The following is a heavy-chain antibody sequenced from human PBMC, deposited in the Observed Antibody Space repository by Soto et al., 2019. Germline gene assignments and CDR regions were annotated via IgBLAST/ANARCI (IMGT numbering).Heavy chain of an antibody. CDR1: GFTFSDYA. CDR2: ISGNAGTT. V-gene: IGHV3-23*01. D-gene: IGHD3-22*01. J-gene: IGHJ4*02. CDR3: ARSGEMSSGYYWGGYFDY. Sequence: EVQLLESGGGLVQPGGSLRLSCAASGFTFSDYAMSWVRQAPGKGLEWVSHISGNAGTTNYADSVKGRFTISRDNSKNTVYLQMNSLRAEDTAVYYCARSGEMSSGYYWGGYFDYWGQGTLVTVSS.